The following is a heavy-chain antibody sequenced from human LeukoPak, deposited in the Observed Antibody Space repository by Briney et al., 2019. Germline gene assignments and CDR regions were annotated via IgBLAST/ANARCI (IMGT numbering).Heavy chain of an antibody. V-gene: IGHV4-4*02. CDR1: GGSISSSNW. Sequence: PSETLSLTCAVSGGSISSSNWWSWVRQPPGKGLEWIGEIYHSGSTNYNPSLKSRVTISVDKSKNQFSLKLSSVTAADTAVYYCARAGLFGSGPHSDAFDIWGQGTMVTVSS. CDR3: ARAGLFGSGPHSDAFDI. D-gene: IGHD2-15*01. J-gene: IGHJ3*02. CDR2: IYHSGST.